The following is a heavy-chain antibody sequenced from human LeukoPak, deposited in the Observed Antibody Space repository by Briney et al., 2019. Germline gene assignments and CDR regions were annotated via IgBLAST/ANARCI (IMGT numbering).Heavy chain of an antibody. CDR2: IRSSGTTI. CDR3: ARDRGGYYYDSSGYEEGIWFDP. Sequence: PGGSLRLSCVASGFTFSDYYMSWIRQAPGKGLEWVSYIRSSGTTIHYADSVKGRFTISRDNAKNSLYLQMNSLRAEDTAVYYCARDRGGYYYDSSGYEEGIWFDPWGQGTLVTVSS. J-gene: IGHJ5*02. D-gene: IGHD3-22*01. V-gene: IGHV3-11*04. CDR1: GFTFSDYY.